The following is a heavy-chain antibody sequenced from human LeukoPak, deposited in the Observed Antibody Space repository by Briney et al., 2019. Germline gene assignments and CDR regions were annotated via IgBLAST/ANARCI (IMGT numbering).Heavy chain of an antibody. CDR3: AKSSSWTGGLDY. D-gene: IGHD6-13*01. J-gene: IGHJ4*02. CDR1: GGTFSSYA. CDR2: IIPIFGTA. V-gene: IGHV1-69*01. Sequence: ASVKVSCKASGGTFSSYAISWVRQAPGQGLEWMGGIIPIFGTANYAQKFQGRVTITADGSTSTAYMELSSLRSEDTAVYYCAKSSSWTGGLDYWGQGTLVTVSS.